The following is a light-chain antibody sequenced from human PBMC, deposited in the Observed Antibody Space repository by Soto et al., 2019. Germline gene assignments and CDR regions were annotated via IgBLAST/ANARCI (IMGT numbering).Light chain of an antibody. CDR3: QQYDNWPLT. CDR2: GAS. J-gene: IGKJ4*01. CDR1: QGISNY. Sequence: MTQSPSSLSASLGYRVTITCRASQGISNYLAWYQQKPGQAPRLLIYGASSRATGIPDRFSGSGSGTDFTLTISRLEPEDFGVYFCQQYDNWPLTFGGGTMGDIK. V-gene: IGKV3D-15*01.